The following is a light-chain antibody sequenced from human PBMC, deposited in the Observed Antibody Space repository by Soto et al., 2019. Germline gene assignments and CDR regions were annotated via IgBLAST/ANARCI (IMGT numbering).Light chain of an antibody. Sequence: EIVLTQSPATLSVSPGERATLSCRASQSVSSNLAWYQQKPGQAPRLLIYGASTMATGIPASFSGSASGTEFTLTSSSLQSEDLAVYYCQQYNNWRTFGQGTKVDIK. J-gene: IGKJ1*01. V-gene: IGKV3-15*01. CDR1: QSVSSN. CDR2: GAS. CDR3: QQYNNWRT.